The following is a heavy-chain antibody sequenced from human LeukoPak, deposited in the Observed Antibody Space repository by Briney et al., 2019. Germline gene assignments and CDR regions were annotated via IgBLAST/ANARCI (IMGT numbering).Heavy chain of an antibody. J-gene: IGHJ6*02. Sequence: PGGSLRLSCAASGFIFSDYYMTWIRQAPGKGLEWLSYISGSGSDTNYADSVKGRFTISRDNSKNTLYLQMNSLRAEDTAVYYCAREWDQGYYDSSGYWLSYGMDVWGQGTTVTVSS. CDR2: ISGSGSDT. CDR3: AREWDQGYYDSSGYWLSYGMDV. CDR1: GFIFSDYY. V-gene: IGHV3-11*06. D-gene: IGHD3-22*01.